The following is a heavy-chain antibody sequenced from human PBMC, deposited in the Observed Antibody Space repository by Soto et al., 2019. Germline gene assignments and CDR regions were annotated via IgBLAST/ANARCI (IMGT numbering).Heavy chain of an antibody. Sequence: QVQLVQSGAEVKKPGASVKVSCKASGYTFTSYDINWVRQATGQGLEWMGWMNPNSGNTGYAQKFQGTVTMTRNTSIRTAYMEQSSLRSADTAVYYCAREVGERGAYYYYYGMDVWCQGTTVTVSS. CDR3: AREVGERGAYYYYYGMDV. CDR1: GYTFTSYD. CDR2: MNPNSGNT. D-gene: IGHD3-10*01. V-gene: IGHV1-8*01. J-gene: IGHJ6*02.